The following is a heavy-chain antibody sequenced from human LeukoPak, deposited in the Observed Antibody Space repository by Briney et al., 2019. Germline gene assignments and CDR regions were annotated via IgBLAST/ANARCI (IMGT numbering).Heavy chain of an antibody. J-gene: IGHJ4*02. V-gene: IGHV3-9*01. CDR1: GFNFDDFA. CDR3: AKPDGRDSSSWSLSFDY. Sequence: PGGSLRLSCAASGFNFDDFAMHWVRQAPGKGLEWVSGIRWNGGTIGYADSVKGRFTISRDNAKNSLYLQMNSLRAEDTAVYYCAKPDGRDSSSWSLSFDYWGQGTLVTVSS. D-gene: IGHD6-13*01. CDR2: IRWNGGTI.